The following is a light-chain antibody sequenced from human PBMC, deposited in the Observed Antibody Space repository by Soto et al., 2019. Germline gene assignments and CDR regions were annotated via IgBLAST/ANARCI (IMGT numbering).Light chain of an antibody. CDR3: SSYTRQNTRV. V-gene: IGLV2-14*01. CDR2: EVT. CDR1: SSDVGGYNF. J-gene: IGLJ3*02. Sequence: QSALTQPASVSGSPGQSITISCTGTSSDVGGYNFVSWYQQHPGKAPKLMIYEVTNRPSGVSSRFSGSKSGNTASLTISGLQTEDEADYFCSSYTRQNTRVFGGGTKLPV.